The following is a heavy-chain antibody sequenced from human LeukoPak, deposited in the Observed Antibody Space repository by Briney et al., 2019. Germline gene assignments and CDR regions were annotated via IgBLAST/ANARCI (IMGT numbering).Heavy chain of an antibody. Sequence: SETLSLTCTVSGYSISSGYYWGWIRQPPGKGLEWIGSIYHSGSTYYNPSLKSRVTISVDTSKNQFSLKLGSVTAADTAVYYCARDRGVWGKGTTVTVSS. CDR2: IYHSGST. J-gene: IGHJ6*04. CDR3: ARDRGV. CDR1: GYSISSGYY. V-gene: IGHV4-38-2*02.